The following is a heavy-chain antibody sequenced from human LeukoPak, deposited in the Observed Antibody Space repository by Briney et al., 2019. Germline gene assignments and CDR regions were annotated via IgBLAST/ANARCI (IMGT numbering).Heavy chain of an antibody. CDR3: ARDQKGIAARYYGMDV. Sequence: GGSLRLSCAASGFTFSSYAMSWVRQAPDKGLEWVAVISYDGSNKYYADSVKGRFTISRDNSKNTLYLQMNSLRAEDTAVYYCARDQKGIAARYYGMDVWGQGTTVTVSS. CDR1: GFTFSSYA. J-gene: IGHJ6*02. V-gene: IGHV3-30-3*01. CDR2: ISYDGSNK. D-gene: IGHD6-25*01.